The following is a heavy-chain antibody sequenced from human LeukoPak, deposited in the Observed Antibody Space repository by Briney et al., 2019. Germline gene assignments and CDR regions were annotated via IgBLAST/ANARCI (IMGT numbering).Heavy chain of an antibody. CDR3: ARQESVEVWFDP. D-gene: IGHD3-10*01. Sequence: SETLSLTCTVSVGSISSYYWSWIRQPPGKGLEWIGYIYTSGSTNYNPSLKSRVTISVDTSKNQFSLKLSSVTAADTAVYYCARQESVEVWFDPWGQGTLVTVSS. CDR1: VGSISSYY. V-gene: IGHV4-4*09. J-gene: IGHJ5*02. CDR2: IYTSGST.